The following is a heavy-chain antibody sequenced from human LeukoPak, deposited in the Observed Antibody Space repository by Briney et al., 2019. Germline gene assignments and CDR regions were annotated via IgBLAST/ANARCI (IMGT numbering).Heavy chain of an antibody. CDR3: AREPGMQSYTMITYYFDY. Sequence: GGSLRLSCAASGFTFSSYAMSWVRQAPGKGLEWVAVISYDGSNKYYADSVKGRFTISRDNSKNTLYLQMNSLRAEDTAVYYCAREPGMQSYTMITYYFDYWGQGTLVTVSS. CDR2: ISYDGSNK. D-gene: IGHD3-16*01. J-gene: IGHJ4*02. V-gene: IGHV3-30-3*01. CDR1: GFTFSSYA.